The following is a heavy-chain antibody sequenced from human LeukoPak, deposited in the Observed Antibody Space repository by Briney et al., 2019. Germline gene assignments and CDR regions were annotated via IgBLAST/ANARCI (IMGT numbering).Heavy chain of an antibody. D-gene: IGHD1-26*01. J-gene: IGHJ5*01. V-gene: IGHV4-4*07. CDR1: GDSMTNYY. CDR2: IYVSGRT. Sequence: PSETLPLTCAVSGDSMTNYYWSWIRQPAGQGLEWIGHIYVSGRTNYNPSFKSRVSMSIDTSKKQFSLNLTSVSAADTAVYFCARDRWELTPAKGWFDSWGQGTLVTVSS. CDR3: ARDRWELTPAKGWFDS.